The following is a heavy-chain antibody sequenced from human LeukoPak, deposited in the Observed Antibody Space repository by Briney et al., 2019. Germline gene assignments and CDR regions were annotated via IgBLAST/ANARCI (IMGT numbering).Heavy chain of an antibody. CDR1: GGTFSSYT. J-gene: IGHJ5*02. Sequence: SVKVSCKASGGTFSSYTISWVRQAPGQGLEWMGRIFPILGIANYAQKFQGRVTITADKSTSTAYMELSSLRSEDTAVYYCARGAITYYYGSGSYFSTANPNWFDPWGQGTLVTVSS. D-gene: IGHD3-10*01. CDR2: IFPILGIA. CDR3: ARGAITYYYGSGSYFSTANPNWFDP. V-gene: IGHV1-69*02.